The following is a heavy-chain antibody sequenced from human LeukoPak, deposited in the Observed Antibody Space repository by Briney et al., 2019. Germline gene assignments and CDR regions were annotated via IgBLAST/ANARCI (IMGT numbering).Heavy chain of an antibody. CDR1: GESFSGYY. D-gene: IGHD3-22*01. J-gene: IGHJ4*02. Sequence: SETLSLTCAVYGESFSGYYWSWIRQPPGKGLTSIGEINHSGTTNYNPSLKSRVTISLDTSKSQFSLMLSSVTAADTAVYYCARGKYDSGGYYLDYWGQGTLVTVSS. V-gene: IGHV4-34*01. CDR2: INHSGTT. CDR3: ARGKYDSGGYYLDY.